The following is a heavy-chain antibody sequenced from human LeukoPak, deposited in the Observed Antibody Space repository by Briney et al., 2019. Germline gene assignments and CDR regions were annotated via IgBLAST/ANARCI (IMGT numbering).Heavy chain of an antibody. J-gene: IGHJ3*02. D-gene: IGHD3-22*01. V-gene: IGHV3-48*03. Sequence: GGSLRLSCAASGFTFSSYEMNWVRQAPGKGLEWVSYISSSGSTIYYADSVKGRFTLSRDNAKNSLYLQMSSLRAEDTAVYYCARGPPYYYDSSGYYFGAFDIWGQGTMVTVSS. CDR3: ARGPPYYYDSSGYYFGAFDI. CDR1: GFTFSSYE. CDR2: ISSSGSTI.